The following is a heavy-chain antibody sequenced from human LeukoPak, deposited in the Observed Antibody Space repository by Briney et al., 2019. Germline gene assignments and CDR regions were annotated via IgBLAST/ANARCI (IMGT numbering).Heavy chain of an antibody. J-gene: IGHJ3*02. CDR2: ISSSSSYI. Sequence: GGSLRLSCAASGFTFSSHGMHWVRQAPGKGLEWVSSISSSSSYIYYADSVKGRFTISRDNAKNSLYLQMNSLRAEDTAVYYCARNRGGRNDAFDIWGQGTMVTVSS. V-gene: IGHV3-21*01. CDR3: ARNRGGRNDAFDI. D-gene: IGHD3-10*01. CDR1: GFTFSSHG.